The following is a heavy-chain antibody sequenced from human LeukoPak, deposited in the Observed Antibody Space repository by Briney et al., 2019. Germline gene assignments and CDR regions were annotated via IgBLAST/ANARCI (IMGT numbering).Heavy chain of an antibody. CDR3: ARGWVRGNDY. V-gene: IGHV3-48*03. CDR1: GFTFSSYE. J-gene: IGHJ4*02. Sequence: AGSLRLSCAASGFTFSSYEMNWVRQAPGKGLEWVSYISSSGSTIYYADSVKGRFTISRDNAKNSLYLQMNSLRAEDTAVYYCARGWVRGNDYWGQGTLVTVSS. D-gene: IGHD3-10*01. CDR2: ISSSGSTI.